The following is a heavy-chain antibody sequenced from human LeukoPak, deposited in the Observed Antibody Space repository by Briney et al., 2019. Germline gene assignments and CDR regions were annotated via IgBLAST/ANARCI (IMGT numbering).Heavy chain of an antibody. J-gene: IGHJ5*02. CDR2: IYYSGST. Sequence: SQTLSLTCTVSGGSISSGDYYWSWIRQPPGKGLEWIGYIYYSGSTYYNPSLKSRVTISVDTSKNLFSLKLSSVTAADTAVYYCARGHIVVVTAPGGWFDPWGQGTLVTVSS. CDR3: ARGHIVVVTAPGGWFDP. V-gene: IGHV4-30-4*01. CDR1: GGSISSGDYY. D-gene: IGHD2-21*02.